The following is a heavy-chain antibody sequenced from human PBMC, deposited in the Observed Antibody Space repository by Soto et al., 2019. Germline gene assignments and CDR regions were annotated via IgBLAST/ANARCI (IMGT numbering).Heavy chain of an antibody. V-gene: IGHV2-5*02. CDR3: AHRQPGWGMQQQLVLVDAVDI. CDR1: GFSLSTSGVG. CDR2: SYWDDDK. J-gene: IGHJ3*02. D-gene: IGHD6-13*01. Sequence: QITLKESGPTLVKPTQTLTLTCTFSGFSLSTSGVGVGWIRQPPGKALELLALSYWDDDKRYSPSLKSRLTITKDNSTNPVVLTMPNMDPVDTATYYCAHRQPGWGMQQQLVLVDAVDIWGQGTMVTVSS.